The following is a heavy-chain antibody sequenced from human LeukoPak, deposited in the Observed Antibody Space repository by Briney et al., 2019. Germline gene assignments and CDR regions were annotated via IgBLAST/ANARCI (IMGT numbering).Heavy chain of an antibody. J-gene: IGHJ4*02. Sequence: SETLSLTCSVSGGSISSYYWSWIRQPPGKGLEWIGYIYYSGSTNYNPSLKSRVTISVDMSKNQFSLTLSSVTAADTAVYYCAREGRSGWELLGGYYFDYWGQGTLVTVSS. CDR3: AREGRSGWELLGGYYFDY. D-gene: IGHD1-26*01. CDR2: IYYSGST. CDR1: GGSISSYY. V-gene: IGHV4-59*01.